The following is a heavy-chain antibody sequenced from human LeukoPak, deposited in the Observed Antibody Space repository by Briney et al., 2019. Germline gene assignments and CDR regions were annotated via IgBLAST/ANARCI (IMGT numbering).Heavy chain of an antibody. Sequence: GGSLRLSCAASGFTFSSYAMSWVRQAPGKGLEWVSAISGSGGSTYYADSVKGRFTISRDNSKNTLYLQMNSLRAEDTAVYYCASSYSSSWYAWSDPWGQGTLVTVSS. CDR2: ISGSGGST. CDR1: GFTFSSYA. J-gene: IGHJ5*02. D-gene: IGHD6-13*01. CDR3: ASSYSSSWYAWSDP. V-gene: IGHV3-23*01.